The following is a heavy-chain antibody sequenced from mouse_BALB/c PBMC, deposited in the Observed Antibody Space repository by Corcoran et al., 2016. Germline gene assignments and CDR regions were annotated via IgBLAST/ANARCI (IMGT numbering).Heavy chain of an antibody. D-gene: IGHD2-3*01. CDR3: TRSPDGYPFDY. CDR1: GYTFTSYW. J-gene: IGHJ2*01. V-gene: IGHV1-69*02. CDR2: IYPSDSYT. Sequence: QVQLQQPGAELVRPGASVKLSCKASGYTFTSYWINWVKQRPGQGLEWIGNIYPSDSYTNYNPKFKDKATLTVDKSSSTAYMQLSSPTSEDSAVYYCTRSPDGYPFDYWGQGTTLTVSS.